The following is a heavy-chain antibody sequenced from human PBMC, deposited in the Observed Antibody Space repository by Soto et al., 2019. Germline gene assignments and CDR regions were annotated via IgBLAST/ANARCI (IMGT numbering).Heavy chain of an antibody. CDR2: VNPDGSTT. D-gene: IGHD1-26*01. CDR3: AKVASGSYDWFDP. J-gene: IGHJ5*02. V-gene: IGHV3-74*01. Sequence: EVQLVESGGGLVQPGGSLRLSCAASKFSFSGYWMHWVRQAPGKGLMWVSRVNPDGSTTNYADSVKGRFTISRDNAKNTVFLQMTSLRVDDPAVYYCAKVASGSYDWFDPWGQGTLVTVSS. CDR1: KFSFSGYW.